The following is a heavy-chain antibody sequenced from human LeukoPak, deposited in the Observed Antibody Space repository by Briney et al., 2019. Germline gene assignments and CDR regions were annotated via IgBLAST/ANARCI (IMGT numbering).Heavy chain of an antibody. CDR3: ARSLGLMVYAFYYFDY. CDR2: ISGSGGST. J-gene: IGHJ4*02. V-gene: IGHV3-23*01. CDR1: GITFSNYA. Sequence: GGSLRLSCAASGITFSNYAMSWVRQAPGKGLEWVSGISGSGGSTHYADSVKGRFNISRDNSKNTLYLQMNSLRAEDTAVYYCARSLGLMVYAFYYFDYWGQGTLVTVSS. D-gene: IGHD2-8*01.